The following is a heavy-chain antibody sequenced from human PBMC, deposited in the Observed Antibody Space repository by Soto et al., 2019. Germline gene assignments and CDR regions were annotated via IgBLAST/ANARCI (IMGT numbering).Heavy chain of an antibody. J-gene: IGHJ4*02. CDR3: ARDGVAVTTGISGY. CDR2: ISVYNGNT. Sequence: QIPLVQSGAEVKKPGASVKVSCKASGYSFTSYSITWVRQAPGQGLEWMGWISVYNGNTKYAQDFQGRVPMSTDTATSTACMELRSLRSDDTAVYYCARDGVAVTTGISGYWGQGTLVTVSS. D-gene: IGHD4-4*01. V-gene: IGHV1-18*01. CDR1: GYSFTSYS.